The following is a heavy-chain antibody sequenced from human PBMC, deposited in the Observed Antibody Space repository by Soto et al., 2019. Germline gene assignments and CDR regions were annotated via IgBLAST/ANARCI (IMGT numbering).Heavy chain of an antibody. CDR3: SRGTSIPASGDY. CDR1: GYTFTNYG. CDR2: VSAYNGER. Sequence: ASVKVSCKASGYTFTNYGINWVPQAPGQGLEWLGWVSAYNGERRYAQRVQARVIMTTDTSTTTAYMELRSLRSDDTAVYYCSRGTSIPASGDYWGQGTLVTVSS. D-gene: IGHD6-6*01. J-gene: IGHJ4*01. V-gene: IGHV1-18*01.